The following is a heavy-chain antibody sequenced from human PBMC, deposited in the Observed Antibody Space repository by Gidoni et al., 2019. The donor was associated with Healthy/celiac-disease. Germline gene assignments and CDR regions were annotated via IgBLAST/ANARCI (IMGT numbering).Heavy chain of an antibody. Sequence: QVQLVESGGGVVQPGRSLRLSCAASGFTFSSYAMHWVRQCPGKGLEWVAVISYDGSNKYYADSVKGRFTISRDNSKNTLYLQMNSLRAEDTAVYYCARGAVKLLWFGELWGSHYYYYGMDVWGQGTTVTVSS. CDR3: ARGAVKLLWFGELWGSHYYYYGMDV. CDR1: GFTFSSYA. V-gene: IGHV3-30-3*01. D-gene: IGHD3-10*01. J-gene: IGHJ6*02. CDR2: ISYDGSNK.